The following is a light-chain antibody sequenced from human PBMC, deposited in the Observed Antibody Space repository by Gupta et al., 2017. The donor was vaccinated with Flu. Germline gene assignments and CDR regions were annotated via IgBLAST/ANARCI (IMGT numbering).Light chain of an antibody. CDR2: SNN. CDR3: AAWDDSLNGQV. V-gene: IGLV1-44*01. Sequence: QSVLTQPPSASGTAGPRVTSSCSGSSSNIGSNTVNWYQQRPGTAPKLLIYSNNQRPSGVPDRFSSSKSGTSSSLAISGLQSEDEADYYCAAWDDSLNGQVFDVGTKLTVL. J-gene: IGLJ3*02. CDR1: SSNIGSNT.